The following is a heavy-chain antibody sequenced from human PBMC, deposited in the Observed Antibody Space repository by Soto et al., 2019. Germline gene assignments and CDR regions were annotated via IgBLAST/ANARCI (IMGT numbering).Heavy chain of an antibody. CDR3: AKDLTLTYYDILTGYVPTEY. V-gene: IGHV3-23*01. D-gene: IGHD3-9*01. CDR2: ISGSGENT. Sequence: EVQLLESGGDLVQPGGSLRLSCAVSGFPFRSYAMSWVRQAPGKGLEWVSAISGSGENTYYSDSVKGRFTISRDNSKKTLYLQTNSLRAEDRAVYYCAKDLTLTYYDILTGYVPTEYWGQGTLVTVSS. CDR1: GFPFRSYA. J-gene: IGHJ4*02.